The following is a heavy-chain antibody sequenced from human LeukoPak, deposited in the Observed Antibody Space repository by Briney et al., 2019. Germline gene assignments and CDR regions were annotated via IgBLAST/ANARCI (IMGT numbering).Heavy chain of an antibody. J-gene: IGHJ4*02. D-gene: IGHD3-10*01. Sequence: PGRSLRLSCAASGFTFTGYTMHWVRQAPGRGLEWVSYIYSDGTNVQYADSVKGRFTISRDNAKNALYLQMNSLREEDTAVYYCERFAGDNFWGQGTLVTVSS. CDR1: GFTFTGYT. CDR3: ERFAGDNF. CDR2: IYSDGTNV. V-gene: IGHV3-48*02.